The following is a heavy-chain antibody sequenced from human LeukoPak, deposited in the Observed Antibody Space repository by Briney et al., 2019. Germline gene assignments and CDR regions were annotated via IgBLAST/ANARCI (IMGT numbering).Heavy chain of an antibody. CDR2: MNPNSGNT. Sequence: GASVKVSCKASGYTFTSYDINWARQATGQGLEWMGWMNPNSGNTGYAQKFQGRVTMTRNTSISTAYMELSSLRPEDTAVYYCARALGYCSSTSCRTYYFDYWGQGTLVTVSS. CDR3: ARALGYCSSTSCRTYYFDY. J-gene: IGHJ4*02. V-gene: IGHV1-8*01. CDR1: GYTFTSYD. D-gene: IGHD2-2*01.